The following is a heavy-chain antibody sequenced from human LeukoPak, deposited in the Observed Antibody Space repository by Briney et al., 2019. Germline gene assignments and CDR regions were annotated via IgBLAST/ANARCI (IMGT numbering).Heavy chain of an antibody. J-gene: IGHJ6*02. CDR3: ARFRRDGYTNYYYGMDV. CDR2: IIPIFGTA. Sequence: SVKVSCKASGGTFSSYAISWVRQAPGQGLEWMGGIIPIFGTANYAQKFQGRVTITADESTSTAYMELSSLRSEDTAVYYCARFRRDGYTNYYYGMDVWGQGTTVTVSS. CDR1: GGTFSSYA. D-gene: IGHD5-24*01. V-gene: IGHV1-69*13.